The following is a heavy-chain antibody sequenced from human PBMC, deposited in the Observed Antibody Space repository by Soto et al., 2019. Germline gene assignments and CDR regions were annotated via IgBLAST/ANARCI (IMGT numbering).Heavy chain of an antibody. Sequence: PGGSLRLSCAASGFSFSTFAMTWVRQAPGKGLEWVSTIISTGISTYYADSVKGRFTIPRANSKNTLYLQMNSLRAEDSAVYYCAKGNYGDYGGFDPWGQGTLVTVSS. CDR1: GFSFSTFA. J-gene: IGHJ5*02. CDR3: AKGNYGDYGGFDP. V-gene: IGHV3-23*01. D-gene: IGHD4-17*01. CDR2: IISTGIST.